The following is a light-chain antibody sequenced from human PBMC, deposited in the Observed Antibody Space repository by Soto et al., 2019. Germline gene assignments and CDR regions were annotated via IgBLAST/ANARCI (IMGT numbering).Light chain of an antibody. Sequence: DIQMTQSPSSLSASVGDRVTITCRASQSISSYLNWYQQKPGKPPKLLISATSTLQSGVPSRFSGSGSGTDFTLTISSLQREDFATYYCQQAYSSFGGGTKVDIK. J-gene: IGKJ4*01. CDR1: QSISSY. CDR2: ATS. V-gene: IGKV1-39*01. CDR3: QQAYSS.